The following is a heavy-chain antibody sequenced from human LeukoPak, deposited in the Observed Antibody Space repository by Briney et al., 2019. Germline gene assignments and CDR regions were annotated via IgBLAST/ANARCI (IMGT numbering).Heavy chain of an antibody. D-gene: IGHD3-22*01. CDR2: IYSGGST. J-gene: IGHJ4*02. V-gene: IGHV3-53*01. CDR3: ARDDDSSGYYNY. CDR1: GFTVSSNY. Sequence: GGSLRPSCAASGFTVSSNYMSWVRQAPGKGLEWVSVIYSGGSTYYADSVKGRFTISRDNSKNTLYLQMNSLRAEDTAVYYCARDDDSSGYYNYWGQGTLVTVSS.